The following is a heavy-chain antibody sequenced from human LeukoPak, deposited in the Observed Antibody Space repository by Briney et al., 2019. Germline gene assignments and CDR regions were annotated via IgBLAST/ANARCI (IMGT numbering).Heavy chain of an antibody. CDR1: GGSISSSSYY. Sequence: SETLSLTCTVSGGSISSSSYYWGWIRQPPGKGLEWIGRIYYSGSTYYNPSLKSRVTISVDTSKNQFSLKLSSVTAADTAVYYCARSSSGSPVDWGQGTLVTVSS. CDR3: ARSSSGSPVD. V-gene: IGHV4-39*07. J-gene: IGHJ4*02. CDR2: IYYSGST. D-gene: IGHD1-26*01.